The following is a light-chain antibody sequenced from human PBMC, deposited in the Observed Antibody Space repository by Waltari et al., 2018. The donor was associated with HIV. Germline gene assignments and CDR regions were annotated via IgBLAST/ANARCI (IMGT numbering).Light chain of an antibody. Sequence: DIVMTQSPDSLAVSLGERATLNCKSSQSVLYSSNNKTYLAWYQQKPGQPPKLLIYWASTRESGVPDRFSGSGSGTDFTLTISSLQAEDVAVYYCQQYYSTPLTFGQGTRLEIK. CDR1: QSVLYSSNNKTY. CDR3: QQYYSTPLT. CDR2: WAS. J-gene: IGKJ5*01. V-gene: IGKV4-1*01.